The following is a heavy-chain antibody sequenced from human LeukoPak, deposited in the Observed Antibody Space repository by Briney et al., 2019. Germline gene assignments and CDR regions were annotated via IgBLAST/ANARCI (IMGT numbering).Heavy chain of an antibody. CDR3: ARGPELIVVVPAATNRIYNWFDP. CDR2: IIPIFGTA. D-gene: IGHD2-2*01. V-gene: IGHV1-69*06. J-gene: IGHJ5*02. CDR1: GGTFSSYA. Sequence: SVKVSCKASGGTFSSYAISWVRQAPGQGLEWMGGIIPIFGTANYAQKFQGRVTITADKSTSTAYMELSSLRSEDTAVYYCARGPELIVVVPAATNRIYNWFDPWGQGTLVTVSS.